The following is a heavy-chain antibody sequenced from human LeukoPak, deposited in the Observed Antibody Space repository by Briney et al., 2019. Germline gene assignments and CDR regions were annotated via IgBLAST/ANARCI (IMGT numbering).Heavy chain of an antibody. V-gene: IGHV5-51*01. Sequence: GESLKISCKGSGYSFTSYWIGWVRQMPGKGLEWMGIIYPGDSDTRYSPSFQGQVTISADKSISTAYLQWSSLKASDTAMYYCARQGSIAAAGTSSTNWFDPWGQGTLVTVSS. J-gene: IGHJ5*02. CDR1: GYSFTSYW. D-gene: IGHD6-13*01. CDR2: IYPGDSDT. CDR3: ARQGSIAAAGTSSTNWFDP.